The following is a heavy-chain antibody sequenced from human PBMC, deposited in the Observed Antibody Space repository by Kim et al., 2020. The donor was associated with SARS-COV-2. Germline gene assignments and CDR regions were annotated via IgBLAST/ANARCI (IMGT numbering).Heavy chain of an antibody. D-gene: IGHD3-10*01. CDR3: AAYDNNGSYNYFDY. Sequence: SETLSLTCNVSGGSISTSGYYWGWIRQPPGKGLEWIGNIYYSGGTYYNPSLQSRVSLSIDASKNHFSLHLGSVTAADTAVYYCAAYDNNGSYNYFDYWG. J-gene: IGHJ4*01. CDR1: GGSISTSGYY. CDR2: IYYSGGT. V-gene: IGHV4-39*01.